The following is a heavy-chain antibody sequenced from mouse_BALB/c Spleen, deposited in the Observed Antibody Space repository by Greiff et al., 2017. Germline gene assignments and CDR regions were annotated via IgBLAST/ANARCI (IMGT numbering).Heavy chain of an antibody. D-gene: IGHD1-1*01. CDR1: GYSITSGYY. V-gene: IGHV3-6*02. J-gene: IGHJ1*01. Sequence: EVKLVESGPGLVKPSQSLSLTCSVTGYSITSGYYWNWIRQFPGNKLEWMGYISYDGSNNYNPSLKNRISITRDTSKNQFFLKLNSVTTEDTATYYCARGSDYYGSSNWYFDVWGAGTTVTVSS. CDR2: ISYDGSN. CDR3: ARGSDYYGSSNWYFDV.